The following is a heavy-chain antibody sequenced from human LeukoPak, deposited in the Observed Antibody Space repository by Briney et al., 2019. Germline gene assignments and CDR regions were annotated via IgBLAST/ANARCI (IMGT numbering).Heavy chain of an antibody. V-gene: IGHV3-30-3*01. CDR2: ISYDGSNK. CDR3: ARDKPYFDY. Sequence: GGSLRLSCAASGLTFSSYAMHWVRQAPGKGLEWMAVISYDGSNKYYADSVKGRFTISRDNSKNTLYLQMNSLRAEDTAVYYCARDKPYFDYWGQGTLVTVSS. CDR1: GLTFSSYA. J-gene: IGHJ4*02.